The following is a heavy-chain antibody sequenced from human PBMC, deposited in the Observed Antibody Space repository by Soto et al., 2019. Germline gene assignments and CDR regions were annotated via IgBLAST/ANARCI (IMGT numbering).Heavy chain of an antibody. D-gene: IGHD3-22*01. CDR2: IIPIFGTA. CDR1: GGTFSRYA. Sequence: GASVKVSCKASGGTFSRYAISWVRQAPGQGLEWMGGIIPIFGTANYAQKFQGRVTITADESTSTAYMELSSLRSEDTAAYYCARDQRITMIVVPNPAVGEYNWFDPWGQGTLVTVPQ. J-gene: IGHJ5*02. V-gene: IGHV1-69*13. CDR3: ARDQRITMIVVPNPAVGEYNWFDP.